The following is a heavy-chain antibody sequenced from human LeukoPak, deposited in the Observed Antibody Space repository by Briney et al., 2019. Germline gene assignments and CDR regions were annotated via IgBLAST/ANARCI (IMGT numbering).Heavy chain of an antibody. D-gene: IGHD1-1*01. J-gene: IGHJ3*02. V-gene: IGHV4-4*01. Sequence: PSETLSLTCGVSGGSISSGNWWSWVRQPAGEGLEWIGEIYHSGSTNYNPSLKSRVTISVDKSKNQFSLKMTSVTAADTAVYCCARPGRGGAFDIWGLGTMVTVSS. CDR3: ARPGRGGAFDI. CDR1: GGSISSGNW. CDR2: IYHSGST.